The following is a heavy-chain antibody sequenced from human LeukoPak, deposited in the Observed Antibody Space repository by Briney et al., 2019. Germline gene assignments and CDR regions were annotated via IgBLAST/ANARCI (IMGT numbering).Heavy chain of an antibody. CDR3: ASYYDSSGYRDY. D-gene: IGHD3-22*01. Sequence: SQTLSLTWTVSGGSISSGGYYWSWIRQRPGKGLEWIGYIYYSGSTYYNPSLKSRVTISVDTSKNQFSLKLSSVTAADTAVYYCASYYDSSGYRDYWGQGTLVTVSS. CDR1: GGSISSGGYY. V-gene: IGHV4-31*02. CDR2: IYYSGST. J-gene: IGHJ4*02.